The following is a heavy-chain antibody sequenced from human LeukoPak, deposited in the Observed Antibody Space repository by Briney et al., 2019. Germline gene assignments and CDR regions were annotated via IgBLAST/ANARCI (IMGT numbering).Heavy chain of an antibody. CDR3: ARDLRGAVAVHWYFDL. CDR2: ISSSSSTI. CDR1: GFTFSSYS. V-gene: IGHV3-48*04. Sequence: GGSLRLSCAASGFTFSSYSMNWVRQAPGKGLEWVSYISSSSSTIYYADSVKGRFTISGDNAKNSLYLQMNSLRAEDTAVYYCARDLRGAVAVHWYFDLWGRGTLVTVSS. J-gene: IGHJ2*01. D-gene: IGHD6-19*01.